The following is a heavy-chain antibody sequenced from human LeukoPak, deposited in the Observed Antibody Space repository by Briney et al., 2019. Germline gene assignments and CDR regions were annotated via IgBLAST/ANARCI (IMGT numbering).Heavy chain of an antibody. D-gene: IGHD2-2*02. Sequence: GGSLRLSCAASGFTLDDYAMHWVRQAPGKGLEWVSLISGDGGSTYYADSVKGRFTISRDNSKNSLYLQMNSLRTEDTALYYCAKEFSSTSCYRYSSGCTVNDYWGQGTLVTVSS. CDR3: AKEFSSTSCYRYSSGCTVNDY. V-gene: IGHV3-43*02. CDR1: GFTLDDYA. CDR2: ISGDGGST. J-gene: IGHJ4*02.